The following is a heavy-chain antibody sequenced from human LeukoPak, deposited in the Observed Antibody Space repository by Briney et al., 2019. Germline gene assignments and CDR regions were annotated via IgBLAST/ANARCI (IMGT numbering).Heavy chain of an antibody. D-gene: IGHD4-17*01. V-gene: IGHV4-59*01. CDR2: VSYSAST. J-gene: IGHJ6*02. CDR3: ARGKFGDFED. CDR1: GASINSYY. Sequence: PSETLSLTCTVSGASINSYYWSWIRQPPGKGLEWIGCVSYSASTDYNPALKSRVTISEDTSKSQVSLKLSSVTAADTAVYFCARGKFGDFEDWGQGTTVTVSS.